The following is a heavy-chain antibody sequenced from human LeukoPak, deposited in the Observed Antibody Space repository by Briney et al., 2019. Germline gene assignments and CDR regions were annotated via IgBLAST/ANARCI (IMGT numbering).Heavy chain of an antibody. CDR2: IIPILGIA. J-gene: IGHJ6*02. D-gene: IGHD3-22*01. CDR3: ARVGYYDSSGYSVKYYGMDV. Sequence: GAPVKVSCKASGGTFSSYAISWVRQAPGQGLEWMGRIIPILGIANYAQKFQGRVTITADKSTSTAYMELSSLRSEDTAVYYCARVGYYDSSGYSVKYYGMDVWGQGTTVTVSS. CDR1: GGTFSSYA. V-gene: IGHV1-69*04.